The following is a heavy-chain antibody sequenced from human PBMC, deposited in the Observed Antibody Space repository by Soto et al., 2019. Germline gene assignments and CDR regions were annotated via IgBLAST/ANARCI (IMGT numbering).Heavy chain of an antibody. V-gene: IGHV1-69*04. Sequence: SVKVSCKASGYTFTSYSMHWVRQAPGQELEWMGRIIPILGIANYAQKFQGRVTITADNSKNTLYLQMNSLGAEDTAVYYCAKDCGYSYGYDAFDIWGQGTMVTVSS. CDR3: AKDCGYSYGYDAFDI. D-gene: IGHD5-18*01. J-gene: IGHJ3*02. CDR1: GYTFTSYS. CDR2: IIPILGIA.